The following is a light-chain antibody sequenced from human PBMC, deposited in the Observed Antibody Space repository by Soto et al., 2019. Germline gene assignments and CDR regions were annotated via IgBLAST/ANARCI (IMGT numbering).Light chain of an antibody. V-gene: IGKV3-11*01. CDR1: QSVSSY. CDR3: QQRTNWPRSFT. CDR2: DTS. J-gene: IGKJ3*01. Sequence: EIVLTQSPATLSLSPGERANLCCRASQSVSSYLAWYQQKPGQAPRLLIYDTSKRATGIQARFSGSGSGTDFTLTISSLEPEDFAVYYCQQRTNWPRSFTFGPGTKVDIK.